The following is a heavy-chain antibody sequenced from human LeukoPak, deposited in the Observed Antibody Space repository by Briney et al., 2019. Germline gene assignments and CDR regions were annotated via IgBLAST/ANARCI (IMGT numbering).Heavy chain of an antibody. J-gene: IGHJ3*02. V-gene: IGHV4-59*01. CDR3: ASGYSSGWQIRTAFDI. D-gene: IGHD6-19*01. CDR2: IYYSGST. CDR1: GGSISSYY. Sequence: SETLSLTCTVSGGSISSYYWSWIRQPPGKGLEWIGYIYYSGSTNYNPSLKSRVTISVDTSKNQFSLKLSSVTAADTAVYYCASGYSSGWQIRTAFDIWGQGTMVTVSS.